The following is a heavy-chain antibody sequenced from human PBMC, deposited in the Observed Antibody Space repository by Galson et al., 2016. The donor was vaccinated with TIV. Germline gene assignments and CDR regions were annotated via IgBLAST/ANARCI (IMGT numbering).Heavy chain of an antibody. Sequence: PALVKPTQTLTLTFTFSGFSLSRSRMCVTWMRQLPGKALEWLARIDGDDDTYYNNFLSTRMFINKDTSRNQVVPTLTNLDPADTGTYYCAHGSGWLLDYWGQGILVTVSS. J-gene: IGHJ4*02. CDR2: IDGDDDT. V-gene: IGHV2-70*11. CDR1: GFSLSRSRMC. D-gene: IGHD6-19*01. CDR3: AHGSGWLLDY.